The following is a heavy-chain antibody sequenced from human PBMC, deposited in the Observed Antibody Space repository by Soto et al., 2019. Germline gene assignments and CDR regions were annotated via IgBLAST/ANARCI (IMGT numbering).Heavy chain of an antibody. J-gene: IGHJ3*01. CDR1: GFPFSTSW. Sequence: VQVVESGGGLVQPGESLRLSCAASGFPFSTSWMSWVRQAPGKGLEWVANINPDGSDKRYVDPVKGRFTISRDNAKNSLYLQMNSRRAEDTAVYYCASPHSGAWSFWGQGTMVTVSS. CDR3: ASPHSGAWSF. V-gene: IGHV3-7*01. CDR2: INPDGSDK. D-gene: IGHD6-19*01.